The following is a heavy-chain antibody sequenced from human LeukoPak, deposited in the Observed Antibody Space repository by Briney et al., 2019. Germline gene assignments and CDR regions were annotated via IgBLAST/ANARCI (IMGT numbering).Heavy chain of an antibody. V-gene: IGHV3-23*01. CDR2: ISVGGGGT. D-gene: IGHD1-26*01. J-gene: IGHJ4*02. CDR3: ANNMGRYYFDY. CDR1: GFTFDDYG. Sequence: GGSLRLSCAASGFTFDDYGMSWVRQAPGKGLEWVSSISVGGGGTYYADSVKGRFTISRDNSKNTLFLQMNSLRADDTAVYYCANNMGRYYFDYWGQGTLVTVSS.